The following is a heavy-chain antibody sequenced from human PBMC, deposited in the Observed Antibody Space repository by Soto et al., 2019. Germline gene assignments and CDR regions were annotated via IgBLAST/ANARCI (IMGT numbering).Heavy chain of an antibody. V-gene: IGHV5-10-1*01. J-gene: IGHJ4*02. CDR1: GYSFTSYW. D-gene: IGHD3-22*01. CDR2: IDPSDSYT. CDR3: ARQGPYYYDSSGPSDY. Sequence: GESLKISCKGSGYSFTSYWISWVRQMPGKGLEWMGRIDPSDSYTNYSPSFQGHVTISADKSISTAYLQWSSLKASDTAMYYCARQGPYYYDSSGPSDYWGQGTLVTVSS.